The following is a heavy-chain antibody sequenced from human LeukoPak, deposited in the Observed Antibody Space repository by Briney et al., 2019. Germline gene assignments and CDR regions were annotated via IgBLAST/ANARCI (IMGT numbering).Heavy chain of an antibody. CDR2: IIPICGTA. V-gene: IGHV1-69*13. CDR1: GGTFTSYA. D-gene: IGHD3-9*01. J-gene: IGHJ3*02. Sequence: ASVKVSCKASGGTFTSYAISWVRQAPGQGLEWMGGIIPICGTASYAQKVQGRVTITADESTSTAYMELSSLRSEDTAVYYCKRNTQYDILTGYQTDDAFDIWGQGTMVTVSS. CDR3: KRNTQYDILTGYQTDDAFDI.